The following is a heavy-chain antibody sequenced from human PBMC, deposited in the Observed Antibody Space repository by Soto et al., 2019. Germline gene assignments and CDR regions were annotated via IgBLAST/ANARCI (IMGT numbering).Heavy chain of an antibody. CDR1: GGTFSSYA. Sequence: QVQLVQSGAEVKKPGSSVKVSCKASGGTFSSYAISWVRQAPGQGLEWMGGIIPIFGTANYAQKFQGRVTITADESTSTADMELSSLRSEDTAVYYGARARPRYFVVVVAATLGENWFDPWGQGTLVTVSS. D-gene: IGHD2-15*01. CDR3: ARARPRYFVVVVAATLGENWFDP. CDR2: IIPIFGTA. V-gene: IGHV1-69*01. J-gene: IGHJ5*02.